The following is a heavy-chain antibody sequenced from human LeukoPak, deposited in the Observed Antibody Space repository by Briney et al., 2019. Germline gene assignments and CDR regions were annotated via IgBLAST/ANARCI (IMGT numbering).Heavy chain of an antibody. CDR2: ISYDGSNK. D-gene: IGHD3-10*01. V-gene: IGHV3-30-3*01. J-gene: IGHJ4*02. CDR3: AREGVGSYWFDY. CDR1: GFTFSSYA. Sequence: PGRSLRLSCAASGFTFSSYAMHWVRQAPGKGLEWVAVISYDGSNKYYADSVKGRFTISRDNSKNTLYLQMNSVRAEDTAVYYCAREGVGSYWFDYWGQGTLVTVSS.